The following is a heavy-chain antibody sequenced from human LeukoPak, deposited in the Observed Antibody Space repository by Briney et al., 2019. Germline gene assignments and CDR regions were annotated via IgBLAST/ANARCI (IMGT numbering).Heavy chain of an antibody. V-gene: IGHV3-64*01. CDR3: ARGCSSTSCPPDY. CDR1: GFTFSSYA. CDR2: ISSNGGSK. D-gene: IGHD2-2*01. J-gene: IGHJ4*02. Sequence: GGSLRLSCAASGFTFSSYAMHWVRQAPGKGLEYVSAISSNGGSKYYANSVKGRCTISRDNSKNTLYLQMGSLRAEDMAVYYCARGCSSTSCPPDYWGQGTLVTVSS.